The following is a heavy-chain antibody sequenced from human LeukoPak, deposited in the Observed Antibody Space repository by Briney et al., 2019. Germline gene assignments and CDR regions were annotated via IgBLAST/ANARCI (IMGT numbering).Heavy chain of an antibody. Sequence: QPGGSLRLSCAASGFTFSSYAMSWVRQAPGKGLEWVSAISGSGGSTYYADSVKGWFTISRDNSKNTLYLQMNSLRAEDTAVYYCATRSGYYSQAYWGQGTLVTVSS. D-gene: IGHD3-22*01. CDR2: ISGSGGST. CDR1: GFTFSSYA. J-gene: IGHJ4*02. CDR3: ATRSGYYSQAY. V-gene: IGHV3-23*01.